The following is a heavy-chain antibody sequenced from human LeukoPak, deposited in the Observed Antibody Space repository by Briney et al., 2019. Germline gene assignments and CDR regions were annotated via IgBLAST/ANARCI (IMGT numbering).Heavy chain of an antibody. V-gene: IGHV1-46*01. CDR2: INPSGGST. J-gene: IGHJ6*02. Sequence: ASVKVSCKASGYTFTSYHMHWVRQAPGQGLEWMGIINPSGGSTSYAQKFQGRVTMTRDTSTSTVYMELSSLRSEDTAVYYCARDYKYDFWSGYYMQSYYYYYYGMDVWGQGTTVTVSS. CDR1: GYTFTSYH. CDR3: ARDYKYDFWSGYYMQSYYYYYYGMDV. D-gene: IGHD3-3*01.